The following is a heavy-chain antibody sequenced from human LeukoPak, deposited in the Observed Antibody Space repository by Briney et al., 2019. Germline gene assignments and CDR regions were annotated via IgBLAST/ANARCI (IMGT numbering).Heavy chain of an antibody. CDR1: GYSISSGYY. CDR2: IYHSGST. D-gene: IGHD6-13*01. CDR3: ARDLAAAGSFGWFDP. Sequence: SETLSLTCTVSGYSISSGYYWGWIRQPPGKGLEWIGSIYHSGSTYYNPSLKSRVTISVDTSKNQFSLKLSSVTAADTAVYYCARDLAAAGSFGWFDPWGQGTLVTVSS. J-gene: IGHJ5*02. V-gene: IGHV4-38-2*02.